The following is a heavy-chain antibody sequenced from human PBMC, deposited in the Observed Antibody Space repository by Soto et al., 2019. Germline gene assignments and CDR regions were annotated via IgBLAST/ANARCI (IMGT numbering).Heavy chain of an antibody. CDR1: GGTFSSYA. D-gene: IGHD3-3*01. V-gene: IGHV1-69*01. CDR3: ARVLWSGYETLQPLGY. Sequence: QVQLVQSGAEVKKPGSSVKVSCKASGGTFSSYAISWVRQAPGQGLEWMGGIIPIFGTANYAQKFQGRVTITADESTSTAYMELSSRRSEDTAVYYYARVLWSGYETLQPLGYWGQGTLVTVSS. CDR2: IIPIFGTA. J-gene: IGHJ4*02.